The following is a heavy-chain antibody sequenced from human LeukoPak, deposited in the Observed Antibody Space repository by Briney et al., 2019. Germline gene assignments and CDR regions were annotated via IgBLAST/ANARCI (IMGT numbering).Heavy chain of an antibody. CDR1: GYTFTSYG. V-gene: IGHV1-18*01. CDR2: ISAYNGNT. CDR3: ARGLDYGGNGIFFDY. Sequence: ASVKVFCKASGYTFTSYGISWVRQAPGQGLEWMGWISAYNGNTNYAQKLQGRVTMTTVTSTSTAYMELRSLRSDDTAVYYCARGLDYGGNGIFFDYWGQGTLVTVSS. J-gene: IGHJ4*02. D-gene: IGHD4-17*01.